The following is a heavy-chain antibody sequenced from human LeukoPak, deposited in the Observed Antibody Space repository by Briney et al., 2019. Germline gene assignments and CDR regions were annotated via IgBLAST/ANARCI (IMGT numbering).Heavy chain of an antibody. CDR1: GFTVSSNY. D-gene: IGHD4-23*01. CDR2: IYGGGST. V-gene: IGHV3-53*01. Sequence: GGSLRLSCAASGFTVSSNYMNWVRQAPGKGLEWVSVIYGGGSTYYADSVKGRFTISRDNSKNTLYLQMNSLRAEDTAVYYCAKDNTVGGAFDIWGQGTMVTVSS. CDR3: AKDNTVGGAFDI. J-gene: IGHJ3*02.